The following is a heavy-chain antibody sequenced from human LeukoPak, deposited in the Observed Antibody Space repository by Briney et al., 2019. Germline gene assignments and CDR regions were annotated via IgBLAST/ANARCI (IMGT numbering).Heavy chain of an antibody. V-gene: IGHV3-11*04. J-gene: IGHJ4*02. CDR2: ISGGGRTI. D-gene: IGHD2-15*01. CDR3: ARDLSLYCSGGSCYSLNY. CDR1: GFTFSDYY. Sequence: GGSLRLSCAASGFTFSDYYMSWIRQAPGKGLEWISYISGGGRTIYYADSVKGRFTISRDNAKNSLYLQMNSLRAEDTAVYYCARDLSLYCSGGSCYSLNYWGQGTLVTVSS.